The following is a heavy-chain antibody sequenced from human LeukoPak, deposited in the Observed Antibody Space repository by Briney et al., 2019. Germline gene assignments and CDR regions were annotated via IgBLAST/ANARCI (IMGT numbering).Heavy chain of an antibody. CDR3: ASGAEGYVFDP. CDR1: GFTFSTYR. V-gene: IGHV3-48*01. CDR2: ISSSRTK. J-gene: IGHJ5*02. Sequence: GGSLRLSCAASGFTFSTYRMNWVRQAPGKGLEWVSYISSSRTKYYADSVKGRFTISRDNAKNSLYLQMNSLRAEDTAVYYCASGAEGYVFDPWGQGTLVTVSS. D-gene: IGHD5-12*01.